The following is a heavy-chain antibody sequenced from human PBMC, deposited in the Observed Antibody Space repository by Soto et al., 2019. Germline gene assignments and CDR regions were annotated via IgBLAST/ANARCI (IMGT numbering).Heavy chain of an antibody. D-gene: IGHD2-2*01. CDR2: ISAYNGNT. V-gene: IGHV1-18*01. Sequence: GSVKVSCKASGYTFTSYGISWVRQAPGQGLEWMGWISAYNGNTNYAQKLQGRVTMTTDTSTSTAYMELRSLRSDDTAVYYCARVADSAYCSSTSCYGVNWFDPWGQGTLVTVSS. CDR1: GYTFTSYG. CDR3: ARVADSAYCSSTSCYGVNWFDP. J-gene: IGHJ5*02.